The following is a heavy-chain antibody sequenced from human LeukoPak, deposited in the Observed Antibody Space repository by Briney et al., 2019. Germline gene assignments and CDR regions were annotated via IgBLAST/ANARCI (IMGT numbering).Heavy chain of an antibody. Sequence: GGSLRLSCAASGFTFTTFGMHWVRQAPGKGLEWVSSISSRSTYIYYADSVKGRFTISRDNAKNSLYLQMDSLRAEDTAVYYCVRAPLKYCSTTSCYSDYWGQGTLVTVSS. CDR3: VRAPLKYCSTTSCYSDY. V-gene: IGHV3-21*01. CDR1: GFTFTTFG. J-gene: IGHJ4*02. CDR2: ISSRSTYI. D-gene: IGHD2-2*01.